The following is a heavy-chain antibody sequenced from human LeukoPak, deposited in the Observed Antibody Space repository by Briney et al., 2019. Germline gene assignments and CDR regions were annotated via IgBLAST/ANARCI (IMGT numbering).Heavy chain of an antibody. J-gene: IGHJ4*02. Sequence: SQTLSLTCAISGDSVSSNSAIWNWIRQSPSRGLERLGRTYYRSKWYNDYAISEKSRISINPDTSKNQFSLQLNSVTPEDTAVYYCARLGGILSFDSWGQGTLVTVSS. V-gene: IGHV6-1*01. CDR1: GDSVSSNSAI. D-gene: IGHD3-16*01. CDR2: TYYRSKWYN. CDR3: ARLGGILSFDS.